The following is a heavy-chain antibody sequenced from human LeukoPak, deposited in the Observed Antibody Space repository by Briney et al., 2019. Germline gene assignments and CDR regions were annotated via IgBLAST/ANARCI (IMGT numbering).Heavy chain of an antibody. V-gene: IGHV3-21*04. CDR1: GFTFSNYN. Sequence: GGSLRLSCAASGFTFSNYNMNWVRQTPGKGLEWVSSITRGSIYTFYADSVKGRFTISRDNAKNTLYLQMNSLRAEDTAVYYCAKDRIAVAGDWYFDLWGRGTLVTVSS. D-gene: IGHD6-19*01. J-gene: IGHJ2*01. CDR3: AKDRIAVAGDWYFDL. CDR2: ITRGSIYT.